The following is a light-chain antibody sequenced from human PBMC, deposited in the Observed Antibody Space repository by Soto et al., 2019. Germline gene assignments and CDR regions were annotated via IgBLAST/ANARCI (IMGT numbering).Light chain of an antibody. V-gene: IGLV2-14*01. Sequence: QSVLTQHASVSGSPGQSITISCTGTNSDIGAYKYVSWYQQYPGKAPKLIIYEVINRPSGVSNRFSGSKSANSASLTISGLQAEDESHYYCSSYTTSNSWVFGGGTKVTVL. J-gene: IGLJ3*02. CDR3: SSYTTSNSWV. CDR2: EVI. CDR1: NSDIGAYKY.